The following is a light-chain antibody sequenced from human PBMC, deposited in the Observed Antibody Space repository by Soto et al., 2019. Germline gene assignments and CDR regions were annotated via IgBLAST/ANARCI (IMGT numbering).Light chain of an antibody. CDR2: YAS. J-gene: IGKJ4*01. Sequence: AIRMTQSPFSLSASVGDRVTITCWASQGISSYLAWYQQKPAKAPKLFIYYASSLQSGVPSRFSGSGSGTDHTLTISSLQPEDFATYYCQQYYSTPPDTFGGGTKVEIK. V-gene: IGKV1D-43*01. CDR1: QGISSY. CDR3: QQYYSTPPDT.